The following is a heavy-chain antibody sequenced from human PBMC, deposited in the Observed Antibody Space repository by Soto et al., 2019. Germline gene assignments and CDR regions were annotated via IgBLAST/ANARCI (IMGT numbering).Heavy chain of an antibody. CDR1: DYTFSDAW. Sequence: LRLSCVVFDYTFSDAWMRWVRQSPWKGLEWVSYISSSSSTIYYADSVKGRFTISRDNAKNSLYLQMNSLRDEDTAVYYCARDRYYYDSSGPHFDCWGQGTLVTVSS. V-gene: IGHV3-48*02. CDR3: ARDRYYYDSSGPHFDC. D-gene: IGHD3-22*01. CDR2: ISSSSSTI. J-gene: IGHJ4*02.